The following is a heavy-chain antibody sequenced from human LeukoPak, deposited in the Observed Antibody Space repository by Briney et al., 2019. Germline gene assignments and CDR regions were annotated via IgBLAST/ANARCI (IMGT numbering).Heavy chain of an antibody. Sequence: WINPNSGGTNYAQKFQGWVTMTRDTSISTAYMELSRLRSDDTAVYYCARETDYKYGMDVWGQGTTVTVSS. J-gene: IGHJ6*02. CDR3: ARETDYKYGMDV. V-gene: IGHV1-2*04. CDR2: INPNSGGT.